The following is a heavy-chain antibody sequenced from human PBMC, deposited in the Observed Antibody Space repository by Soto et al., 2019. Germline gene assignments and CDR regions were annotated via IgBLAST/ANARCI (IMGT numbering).Heavy chain of an antibody. Sequence: ASVKVSCKASGYTFTSYGISWVRQAPGQGLEWMGWISAYNGNTNYAQKLQGRVTMTTDTSTSTAYMELRSLRSDDTAVYYCAIQTGGGYCSGGSCYSLGMDVWGQGTTVTVSS. CDR3: AIQTGGGYCSGGSCYSLGMDV. V-gene: IGHV1-18*01. CDR2: ISAYNGNT. J-gene: IGHJ6*02. D-gene: IGHD2-15*01. CDR1: GYTFTSYG.